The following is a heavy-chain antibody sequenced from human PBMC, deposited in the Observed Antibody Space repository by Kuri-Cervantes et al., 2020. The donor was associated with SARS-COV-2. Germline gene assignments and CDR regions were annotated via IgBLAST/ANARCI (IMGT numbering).Heavy chain of an antibody. CDR1: GFTFSNYG. Sequence: SLMISCAASGFTFSNYGMHWVRQAPGKGLEGVAVISYDGSNKYYKDSVKGRFTISRDNSKNTLYLQMNIMRAEDTAVYYCAKAYNFWNYFDHWGQGTRVTVSS. V-gene: IGHV3-30*18. CDR3: AKAYNFWNYFDH. CDR2: ISYDGSNK. J-gene: IGHJ4*02. D-gene: IGHD3-3*01.